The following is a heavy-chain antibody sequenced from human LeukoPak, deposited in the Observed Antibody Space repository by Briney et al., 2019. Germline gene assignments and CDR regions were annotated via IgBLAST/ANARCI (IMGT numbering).Heavy chain of an antibody. Sequence: SQTLSLTCTVSGGSISSGSYYWSWIRQPAGKGLEWIGRIYTSGSTNYNPSLKSRVTISVDTSKNQFSLKLSSVTAADTAVYYCARALIVGATDDAFDIWGQGTMVTVSS. D-gene: IGHD1-26*01. CDR3: ARALIVGATDDAFDI. V-gene: IGHV4-61*02. J-gene: IGHJ3*02. CDR2: IYTSGST. CDR1: GGSISSGSYY.